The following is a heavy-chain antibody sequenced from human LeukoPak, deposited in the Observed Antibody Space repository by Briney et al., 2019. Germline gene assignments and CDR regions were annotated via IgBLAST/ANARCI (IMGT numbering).Heavy chain of an antibody. J-gene: IGHJ4*02. CDR1: GFTFSSYG. Sequence: GGSLRLSCAASGFTFSSYGMHWVRQAPGKGLEWVAVISYGGSNKYYADSVKGRFTISRDNSKNTLYLQMNSLRAEDTAVYYCAKSAPEYYDFWSGADYWGQGTLVAVSS. CDR2: ISYGGSNK. V-gene: IGHV3-30*18. D-gene: IGHD3-3*01. CDR3: AKSAPEYYDFWSGADY.